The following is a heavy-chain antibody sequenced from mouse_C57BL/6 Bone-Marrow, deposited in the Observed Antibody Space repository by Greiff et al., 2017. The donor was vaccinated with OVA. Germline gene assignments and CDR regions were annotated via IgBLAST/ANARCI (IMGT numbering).Heavy chain of an antibody. CDR1: GYTFTSYG. CDR2: IYPRSGNT. D-gene: IGHD3-3*01. J-gene: IGHJ3*01. Sequence: VQLQQSGAELARPGASVKLSCKASGYTFTSYGISWVKQRTGQGLEWIGEIYPRSGNTYYNEKFKGKATLTAAKSSSTAYMELRSLTSEDSAVYFCAREGQPAWLAYWGQGTLVTVSA. CDR3: AREGQPAWLAY. V-gene: IGHV1-81*01.